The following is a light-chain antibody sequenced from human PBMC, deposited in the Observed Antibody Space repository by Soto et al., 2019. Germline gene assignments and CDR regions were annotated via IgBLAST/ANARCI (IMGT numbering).Light chain of an antibody. CDR3: QQRSNWPST. CDR1: QSVSGY. J-gene: IGKJ4*01. Sequence: EIVLTQSPATLSLSPGNRATLSCRASQSVSGYLAWYQQKPGQAPRLLIYDASNRATGIPARFSGSGSGTDFTLTITRLEPEDFTVSSCQQRSNWPSTFGGGTKVEI. V-gene: IGKV3-11*01. CDR2: DAS.